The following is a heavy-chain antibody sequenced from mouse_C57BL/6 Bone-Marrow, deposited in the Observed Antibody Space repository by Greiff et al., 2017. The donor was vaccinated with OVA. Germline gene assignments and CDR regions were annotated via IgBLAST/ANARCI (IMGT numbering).Heavy chain of an antibody. Sequence: VQLQQPGAELVMPGASVKLSCKASGYTFTSYWMHWVKQRPGQGLEWIGEIDPSDSYTNYNQKFKGKSTLTVDKSSSTAYMQLSSLTSEDSAVYYCARRRDYYGSNYWYFDVWGTGTTVTVSS. CDR3: ARRRDYYGSNYWYFDV. V-gene: IGHV1-69*01. CDR2: IDPSDSYT. CDR1: GYTFTSYW. D-gene: IGHD1-1*01. J-gene: IGHJ1*03.